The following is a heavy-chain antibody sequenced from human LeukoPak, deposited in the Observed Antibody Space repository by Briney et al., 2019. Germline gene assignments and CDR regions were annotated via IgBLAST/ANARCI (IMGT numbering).Heavy chain of an antibody. V-gene: IGHV4-31*02. CDR3: ARGRYSLLQH. D-gene: IGHD3-9*01. J-gene: IGHJ1*01. CDR2: IYYSGST. CDR1: GFTFSNYNFY. Sequence: LRLSCAASGFTFSNYNFYWVRQHPGKGLKWIGYIYYSGSTYYNPSLKSRVTISVDTSKNQFSLKLSSVTAADTAVYYCARGRYSLLQHWGQGTLVTVSS.